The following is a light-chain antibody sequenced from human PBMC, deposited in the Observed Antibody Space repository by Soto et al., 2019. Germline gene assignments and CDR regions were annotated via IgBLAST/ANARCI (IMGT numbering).Light chain of an antibody. V-gene: IGLV2-8*01. J-gene: IGLJ1*01. CDR2: EVI. CDR3: SSYAGSRIFV. Sequence: QSVLTQTPSASGSLGQSVTISCTGTSGDVGGYNFVSWYQQHPGKAPKLLIYEVIKRPSGVPDRFSGSKFGNTASLTVSGLQPEGEADYFCSSYAGSRIFVLGTGTKVTVL. CDR1: SGDVGGYNF.